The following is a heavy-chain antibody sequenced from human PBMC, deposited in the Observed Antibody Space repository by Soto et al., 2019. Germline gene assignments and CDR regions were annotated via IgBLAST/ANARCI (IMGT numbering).Heavy chain of an antibody. D-gene: IGHD1-26*01. J-gene: IGHJ3*02. CDR2: IKSKTSGGDA. Sequence: EVQLVESGGGLVKSGGSLRVSCATSGFTFSNAWMTWVRQAPGKGLEWVGRIKSKTSGGDADYAAPVKGRFTISRDDSRNLVHLQMSGLKREAAGVYYCVTNDNSGSNDLGNHWDDAFEIWGQGTMVTVSA. CDR3: VTNDNSGSNDLGNHWDDAFEI. V-gene: IGHV3-15*01. CDR1: GFTFSNAW.